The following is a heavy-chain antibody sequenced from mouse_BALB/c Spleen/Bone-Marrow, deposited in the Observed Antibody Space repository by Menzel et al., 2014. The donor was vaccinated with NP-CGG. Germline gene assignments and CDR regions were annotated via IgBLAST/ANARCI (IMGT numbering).Heavy chain of an antibody. D-gene: IGHD1-1*01. Sequence: EVMLVESGGGLVQPGGSLRLSCATSGFTFTDYYMSWVRQPPGKAREWLGFIRNKANGYTTDYSVSVKGRFTISRDNSQSILYLQMNTLRAEGSATYYCARDENYDIYWYFDVWGAGTTVTVSS. CDR3: ARDENYDIYWYFDV. J-gene: IGHJ1*01. CDR2: IRNKANGYTT. V-gene: IGHV7-3*02. CDR1: GFTFTDYY.